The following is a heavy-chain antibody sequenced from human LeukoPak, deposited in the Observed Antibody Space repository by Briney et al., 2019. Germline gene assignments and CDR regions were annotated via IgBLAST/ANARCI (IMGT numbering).Heavy chain of an antibody. J-gene: IGHJ4*02. CDR1: GFTFSTYS. CDR2: ITSGGTYI. D-gene: IGHD3-22*01. Sequence: PGGSLRLSCAASGFTFSTYSMNWVRQAPGKGLEWVSSITSGGTYIYYADSVKGRFTISRDNAKNSLYLQMNSLRAEDTAVYYCARVQTDSSGDHYGFDYWGQGTLVTVSS. CDR3: ARVQTDSSGDHYGFDY. V-gene: IGHV3-21*01.